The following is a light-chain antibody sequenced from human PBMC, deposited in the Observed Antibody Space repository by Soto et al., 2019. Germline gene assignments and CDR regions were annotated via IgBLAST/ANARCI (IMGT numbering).Light chain of an antibody. CDR2: DAS. CDR1: QSISRW. CDR3: QQYNNYPTWT. J-gene: IGKJ1*01. V-gene: IGKV1-5*01. Sequence: DILMTQSPATLSASVGDRVTITCRASQSISRWLAWYQQKPGKAPKLLMYDASNLESGVPLRFSGSGSGTEFTLTISSLQPDDFGTYYCQQYNNYPTWTLGQGTQVEIK.